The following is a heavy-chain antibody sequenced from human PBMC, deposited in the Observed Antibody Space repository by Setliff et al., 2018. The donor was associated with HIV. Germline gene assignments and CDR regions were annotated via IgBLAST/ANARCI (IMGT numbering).Heavy chain of an antibody. D-gene: IGHD1-26*01. J-gene: IGHJ5*02. CDR3: ASPSGSHSGWFDP. Sequence: GGSLRLSCAASGFTFTNYYMSWVRQAPGKGLEWVANIKEDGSEKYYVDSVKGRFTISRDNAKNSLYLQTNSLRAEDTAVHYCASPSGSHSGWFDPWGQGTLVTVSS. V-gene: IGHV3-7*01. CDR1: GFTFTNYY. CDR2: IKEDGSEK.